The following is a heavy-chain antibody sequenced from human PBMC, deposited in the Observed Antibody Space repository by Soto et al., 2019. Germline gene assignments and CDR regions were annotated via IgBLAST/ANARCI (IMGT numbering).Heavy chain of an antibody. D-gene: IGHD6-13*01. V-gene: IGHV3-23*01. CDR2: ISGSGSVT. J-gene: IGHJ4*02. CDR3: AKGGVAAARGYFDH. Sequence: GGALRLSCAASGFNFRSYGLSWVRQAPGKGLEWVSDISGSGSVTNYADSVKGRFTISRDNSNNTLTLQMDSLRAEDTAVYYCAKGGVAAARGYFDHWGQGTQVTVSS. CDR1: GFNFRSYG.